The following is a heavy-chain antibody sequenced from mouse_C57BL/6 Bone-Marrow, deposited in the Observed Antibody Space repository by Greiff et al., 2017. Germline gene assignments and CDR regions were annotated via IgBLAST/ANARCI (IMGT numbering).Heavy chain of an antibody. J-gene: IGHJ2*01. Sequence: VQLQQSGGDLVKPGGSLKLSCAASGFTFSSYGMSWVRQTPDKRLEWVATISSGGSYTYYPDSVKGRFTISRDNAKNTLYLQMSSLKSEDTAMYYCARSGTGYWGQGTTLTVSS. CDR2: ISSGGSYT. D-gene: IGHD3-3*01. CDR1: GFTFSSYG. V-gene: IGHV5-6*01. CDR3: ARSGTGY.